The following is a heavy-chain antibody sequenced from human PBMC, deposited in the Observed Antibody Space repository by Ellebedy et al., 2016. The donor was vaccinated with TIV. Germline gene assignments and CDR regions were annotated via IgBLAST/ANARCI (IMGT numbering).Heavy chain of an antibody. CDR1: EFTFSNYG. V-gene: IGHV3-30*18. Sequence: GESLKISCAASEFTFSNYGMHWVRQAPGKGLEWVALISSDGSNKYYADSVKGRFTISRDNSKNTLYLQMNSLRAEDTAVFYCAKGGGGAFILDIDYWGQGTLVTVSS. D-gene: IGHD3-16*01. J-gene: IGHJ4*02. CDR2: ISSDGSNK. CDR3: AKGGGGAFILDIDY.